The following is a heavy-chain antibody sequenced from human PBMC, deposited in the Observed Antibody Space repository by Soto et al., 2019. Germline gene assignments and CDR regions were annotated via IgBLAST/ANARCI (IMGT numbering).Heavy chain of an antibody. CDR1: GYTFTSYA. CDR2: INAGNGNT. CDR3: ARGATGFDY. J-gene: IGHJ4*02. V-gene: IGHV1-3*01. Sequence: QVQLVQSGAEVKKPGASVKVSCKASGYTFTSYAMHWVRQAPGQRLEWMGWINAGNGNTKYSQKFQGRVTITRDTSASTAYRELSSLRSEDTAVYYCARGATGFDYWGQGTLVTVSS. D-gene: IGHD1-26*01.